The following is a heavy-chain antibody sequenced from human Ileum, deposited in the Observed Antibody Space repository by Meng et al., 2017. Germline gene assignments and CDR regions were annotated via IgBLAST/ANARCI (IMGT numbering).Heavy chain of an antibody. CDR3: TNDRLNH. D-gene: IGHD1-1*01. Sequence: EVQLVESGGRLAPAGGSLMFSCAASGFTFTDHWMHWVRQGPGKGLVWVSRINPDGSDPTYADSVKGRFTISRDNAKNTVYLQMNSLRAEDTALYYCTNDRLNHWGQGALVTVSS. V-gene: IGHV3-74*01. J-gene: IGHJ1*01. CDR1: GFTFTDHW. CDR2: INPDGSDP.